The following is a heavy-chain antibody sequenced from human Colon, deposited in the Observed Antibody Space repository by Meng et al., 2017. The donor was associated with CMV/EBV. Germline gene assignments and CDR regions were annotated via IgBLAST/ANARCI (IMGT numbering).Heavy chain of an antibody. J-gene: IGHJ4*02. CDR1: GFTFDTDS. CDR2: LSSSSSFI. Sequence: GGSLRLSCAASGFTFDTDSMNWVRQAPGKGLEWVSSLSSSSSFIYYADSVKGRFTISRDNAKNSLYLQLDSLRAEDTAVYYCARGHDFDYWGQGTLVTVSS. CDR3: ARGHDFDY. V-gene: IGHV3-21*01.